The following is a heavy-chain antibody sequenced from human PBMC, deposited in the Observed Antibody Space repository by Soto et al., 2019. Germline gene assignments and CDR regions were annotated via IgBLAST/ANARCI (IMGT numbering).Heavy chain of an antibody. V-gene: IGHV1-69*05. J-gene: IGHJ5*02. CDR1: GGTFSSYA. Sequence: SVKVSCKASGGTFSSYAISWVRQAPGQGLEWMGGIIPIFGTANYAQKFQGRVTITTDTSTSTAYMELRSLRSDDTAVYYCARVLPVNRDIVVAVAANTYNWFDPWGQGTLVTVSS. CDR2: IIPIFGTA. CDR3: ARVLPVNRDIVVAVAANTYNWFDP. D-gene: IGHD2-15*01.